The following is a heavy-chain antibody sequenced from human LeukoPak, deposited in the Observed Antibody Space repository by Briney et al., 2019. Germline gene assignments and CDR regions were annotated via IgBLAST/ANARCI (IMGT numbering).Heavy chain of an antibody. V-gene: IGHV3-30*02. CDR1: GFIFNSYG. D-gene: IGHD4-17*01. CDR2: IRYDGSNK. J-gene: IGHJ4*02. Sequence: PGGSLRLSCAASGFIFNSYGMHWVRQAPGKGLEWVAFIRYDGSNKYYADSVKGRFTISRDNSKNTLYLQMNSLRAEDTAVYYCARQDYGDYGGGAYWGQGTLVTVSS. CDR3: ARQDYGDYGGGAY.